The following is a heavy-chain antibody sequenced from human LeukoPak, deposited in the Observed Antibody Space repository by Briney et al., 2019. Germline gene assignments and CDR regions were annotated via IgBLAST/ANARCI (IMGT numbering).Heavy chain of an antibody. CDR2: ISATGVNT. V-gene: IGHV3-23*01. D-gene: IGHD3-3*01. CDR3: ARSGEILEWLLSGYFDY. CDR1: GFGSKNYA. J-gene: IGHJ4*02. Sequence: PGGSLRLSCTTSGFGSKNYAMSWVRLASGKGLEWVSIISATGVNTYYADSVKGRFTISRDNSKNTLYLQMNSLRAEDTAVYYCARSGEILEWLLSGYFDYWGQGTLVTVSS.